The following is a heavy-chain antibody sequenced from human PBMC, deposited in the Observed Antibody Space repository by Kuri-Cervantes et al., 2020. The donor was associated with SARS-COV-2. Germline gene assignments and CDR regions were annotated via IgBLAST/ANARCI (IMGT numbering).Heavy chain of an antibody. CDR1: GFTFDDYT. CDR2: ISWDGGST. Sequence: GGSLRLSCAASGFTFDDYTMHWVRQAPGKGLEWVSLISWDGGSTYYADSVKGRFTISRDNSKNSLYLQMNSLRTEDTALYYCAKDSEGYCSSTSCSSHYFDYWGQGTLVTVSS. V-gene: IGHV3-43*01. CDR3: AKDSEGYCSSTSCSSHYFDY. D-gene: IGHD2-2*01. J-gene: IGHJ4*02.